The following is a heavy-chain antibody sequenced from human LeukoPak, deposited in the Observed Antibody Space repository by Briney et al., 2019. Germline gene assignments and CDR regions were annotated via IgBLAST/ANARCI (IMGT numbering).Heavy chain of an antibody. CDR3: ARVATGPEMYYYDSSGYSTFDY. CDR2: INPSGGST. CDR1: RYTFTSYY. D-gene: IGHD3-22*01. Sequence: GASVKVSCKASRYTFTSYYMHWVRQAPGQGLEWMGIINPSGGSTSYAQKFQGRVTMTRDTSTSTVYMELSSLRSEDTAVYYCARVATGPEMYYYDSSGYSTFDYWGQGTLVTVSS. V-gene: IGHV1-46*01. J-gene: IGHJ4*02.